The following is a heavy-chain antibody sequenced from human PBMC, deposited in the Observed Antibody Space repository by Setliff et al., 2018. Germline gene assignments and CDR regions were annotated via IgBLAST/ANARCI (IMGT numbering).Heavy chain of an antibody. V-gene: IGHV3-74*01. CDR2: INSDGSST. D-gene: IGHD1-1*01. CDR3: ARGPWKHSAYYYYYYMDV. CDR1: GFTLSSYW. J-gene: IGHJ6*03. Sequence: HPGGSLRLSCAASGFTLSSYWMHWVRQVPGKGLVWVSRINSDGSSTGYADSVKGRFTISRDNAMNTLFLQMNSLRAEDTAVYYCARGPWKHSAYYYYYYMDVWGKGTTVTVSS.